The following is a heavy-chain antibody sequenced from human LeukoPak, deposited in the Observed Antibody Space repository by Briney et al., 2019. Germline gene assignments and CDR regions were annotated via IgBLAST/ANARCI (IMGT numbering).Heavy chain of an antibody. D-gene: IGHD2-2*01. CDR2: INPNSGGT. CDR1: GYTFTGYY. Sequence: ASVKVSCKASGYTFTGYYMHWVRQAPGQGLEWMGWINPNSGGTNYAQKFQGRVTMTRDTSISTAYMELSRLRSDDTAVYYCARGIVVVPTAFFDYWGQGTLVTVSS. CDR3: ARGIVVVPTAFFDY. J-gene: IGHJ4*02. V-gene: IGHV1-2*02.